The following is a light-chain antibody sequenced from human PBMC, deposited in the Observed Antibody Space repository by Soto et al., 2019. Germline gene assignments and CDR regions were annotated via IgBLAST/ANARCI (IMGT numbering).Light chain of an antibody. Sequence: QLVLTQSPSASASLGAAVKLTCTLSSGRSSYAIAWHQQQPEKGPRYLMKLNSDGSHSKGDGIPDRFSGSSSGAERYLTISSLQSEDEADYYCQTWGTGIQVFGGGTKVTV. V-gene: IGLV4-69*01. CDR1: SGRSSYA. CDR3: QTWGTGIQV. J-gene: IGLJ2*01. CDR2: LNSDGSH.